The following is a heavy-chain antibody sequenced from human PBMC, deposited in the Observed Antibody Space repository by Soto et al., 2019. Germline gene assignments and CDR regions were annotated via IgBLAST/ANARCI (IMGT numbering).Heavy chain of an antibody. Sequence: GRPLRLACAASGFSCSAYAMNCVHQSPRKRLQWVSGLVGSGADKNYADSVRGRFTVSRDNSKNTLYLQMNSLRDEDTAVYYCAKDLIAGNGVWEAFDMWGRGTKVTVSS. J-gene: IGHJ3*02. V-gene: IGHV3-23*01. CDR2: LVGSGADK. D-gene: IGHD2-8*01. CDR1: GFSCSAYA. CDR3: AKDLIAGNGVWEAFDM.